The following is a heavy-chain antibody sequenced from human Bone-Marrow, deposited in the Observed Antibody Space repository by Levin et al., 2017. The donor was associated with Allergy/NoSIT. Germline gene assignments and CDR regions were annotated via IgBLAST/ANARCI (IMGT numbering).Heavy chain of an antibody. CDR1: GDSVSSDNSA. J-gene: IGHJ6*02. V-gene: IGHV6-1*01. Sequence: PSETLSLTCDISGDSVSSDNSAWNWIRKSPSRGLEWLGRTYYRSKWYYDYAESVKSRIVINSDTSKNQVSLQLKSVTPEDTAVYYCARVGLVASTSMSTHYGMDVWGQGTTVNVSS. D-gene: IGHD1-26*01. CDR3: ARVGLVASTSMSTHYGMDV. CDR2: TYYRSKWYY.